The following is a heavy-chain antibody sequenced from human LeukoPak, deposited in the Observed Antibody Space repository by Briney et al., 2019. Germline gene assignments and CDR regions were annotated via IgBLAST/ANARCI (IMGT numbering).Heavy chain of an antibody. Sequence: PSETLSLTCAVSGGSISSNSYYWGWTRQPPGKGLEWIGSIYYSGSTYYNPSLKSRVTISVDTSKNQFSLKLSSVTAADTAVYYCARGRTERSYGYIGYYYYYMDVWGKGTTVTVSS. CDR3: ARGRTERSYGYIGYYYYYMDV. CDR1: GGSISSNSYY. D-gene: IGHD5-18*01. CDR2: IYYSGST. V-gene: IGHV4-39*07. J-gene: IGHJ6*03.